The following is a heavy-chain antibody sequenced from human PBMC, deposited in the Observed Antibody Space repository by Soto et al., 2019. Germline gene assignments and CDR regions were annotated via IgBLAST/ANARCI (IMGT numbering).Heavy chain of an antibody. V-gene: IGHV4-59*08. CDR1: GGSITTYY. CDR3: ARRLGGDSSGTFDY. Sequence: SETLSLTCTVSGGSITTYYWSWIRQPPGKGLEWIGYIYYSGSTNYSPSLKSRVTISVDTSKNQFSLRLSSVTAADTAVYYCARRLGGDSSGTFDYWGQGMLVT. J-gene: IGHJ4*02. CDR2: IYYSGST. D-gene: IGHD3-22*01.